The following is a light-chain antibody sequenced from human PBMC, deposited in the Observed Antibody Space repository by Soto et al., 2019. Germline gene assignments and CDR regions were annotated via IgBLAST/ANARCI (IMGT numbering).Light chain of an antibody. V-gene: IGKV1-5*01. CDR2: DAS. CDR1: QTISSW. CDR3: QHYNSYSEA. Sequence: IQMTQAPSTLSGSLGDRVKITCRACQTISSWLAWYQQKPGKAPKLLIYDASSLESGVPSRFSGSGSGTEFTLTISSLQPDDFATYYCQHYNSYSEAFGQGTKVDI. J-gene: IGKJ1*01.